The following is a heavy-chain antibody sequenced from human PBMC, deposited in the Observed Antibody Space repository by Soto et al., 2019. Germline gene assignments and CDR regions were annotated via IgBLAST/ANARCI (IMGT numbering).Heavy chain of an antibody. Sequence: QVQLVESGGGAVQPGESLRLSCVASGFDFTYYAMHWVRQAPGKGLESVAVMSSDGSKIHHTDSVKGRFTISRDNSKNTLYLPMNSLRKEDTAVYFCAKDEGVGGTLGLFDYWGQGNLVSVSS. J-gene: IGHJ4*02. CDR2: MSSDGSKI. D-gene: IGHD1-26*01. V-gene: IGHV3-30*18. CDR3: AKDEGVGGTLGLFDY. CDR1: GFDFTYYA.